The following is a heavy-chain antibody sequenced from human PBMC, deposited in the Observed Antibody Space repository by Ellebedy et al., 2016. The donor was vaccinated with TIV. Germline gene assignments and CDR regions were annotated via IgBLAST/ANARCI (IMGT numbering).Heavy chain of an antibody. CDR3: AGGYSSGWTAY. D-gene: IGHD6-19*01. CDR1: GVSISDYY. Sequence: MPSETLSLTCSVSGVSISDYYWSWIRQPPGQGLEWIGYVYHTGSTNYNPSLQSRVTMSVDTSKNQFSLKLSSVTAADTAVYYCAGGYSSGWTAYWGQGTLVTVSS. CDR2: VYHTGST. J-gene: IGHJ4*02. V-gene: IGHV4-59*12.